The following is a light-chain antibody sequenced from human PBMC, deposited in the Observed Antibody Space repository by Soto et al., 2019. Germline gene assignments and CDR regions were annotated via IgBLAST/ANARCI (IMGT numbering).Light chain of an antibody. Sequence: DIVMTHSPDSLAVSLGERATINCKSSQTVLYSSTNENYLAWYQLKPGQPPKLLIYWASTRESGVPDRFSGSGSGTDFTLTISSLQAEDVAVYYCQQYYSTPRTFGQGTKVDIK. CDR1: QTVLYSSTNENY. V-gene: IGKV4-1*01. CDR3: QQYYSTPRT. CDR2: WAS. J-gene: IGKJ1*01.